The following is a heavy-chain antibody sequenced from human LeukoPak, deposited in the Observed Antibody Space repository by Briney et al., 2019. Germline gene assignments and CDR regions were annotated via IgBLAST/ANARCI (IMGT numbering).Heavy chain of an antibody. CDR3: SRGSGWLSVY. J-gene: IGHJ4*02. CDR1: GFTFGDYL. V-gene: IGHV3-49*03. CDR2: ISGGTT. D-gene: IGHD6-19*01. Sequence: GGSLRLSCTASGFTFGDYLMSWFRQAPGKGLGWIGFISGGTTEYAASVKGRFTISRDDSTSIAYLQMNSLTTEDTAVYCCSRGSGWLSVYWGQGTLVTVSS.